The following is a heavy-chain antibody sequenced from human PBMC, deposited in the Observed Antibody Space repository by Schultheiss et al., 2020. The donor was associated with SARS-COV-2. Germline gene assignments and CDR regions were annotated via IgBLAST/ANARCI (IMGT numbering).Heavy chain of an antibody. D-gene: IGHD2-21*01. Sequence: SVKVFCKASGFTFTSSAMQWVRQARGQRLEWIGWIVVGSGNTNYAQKFQERVTITRDMSTSTAYMELSSLRSEDTAVYYCAAASPIPTSWFDPWGQGTLVTVSS. J-gene: IGHJ5*02. CDR2: IVVGSGNT. CDR3: AAASPIPTSWFDP. V-gene: IGHV1-58*02. CDR1: GFTFTSSA.